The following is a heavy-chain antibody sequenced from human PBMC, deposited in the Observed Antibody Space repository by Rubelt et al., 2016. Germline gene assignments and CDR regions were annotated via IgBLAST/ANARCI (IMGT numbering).Heavy chain of an antibody. CDR2: IKKDGREK. Sequence: GGSLRLSRAASGFTFNSYWMTWVRQAPGKGLEWVANIKKDGREKYYGEYVKGRFTLSRDDSINTLYLQMKNLGAEDTALYHCARGLGHQRDWYFDLWGRGTLVTVSS. D-gene: IGHD2-2*01. J-gene: IGHJ2*01. CDR1: GFTFNSYW. V-gene: IGHV3-7*01. CDR3: ARGLGHQRDWYFDL.